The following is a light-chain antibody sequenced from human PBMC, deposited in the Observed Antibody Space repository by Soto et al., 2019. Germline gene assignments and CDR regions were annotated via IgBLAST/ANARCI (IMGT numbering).Light chain of an antibody. CDR2: DVS. Sequence: QSALTQPASVSGSPGQSVTISCTGTSSDVGGYNYVSWYQQHPGKAPKLIIYDVSNRPSGVSNRFSDSKSGNTASLTISGLQAEDDADYYCSSYSSGDTSYVFGTGTKLTVL. CDR3: SSYSSGDTSYV. CDR1: SSDVGGYNY. J-gene: IGLJ1*01. V-gene: IGLV2-14*03.